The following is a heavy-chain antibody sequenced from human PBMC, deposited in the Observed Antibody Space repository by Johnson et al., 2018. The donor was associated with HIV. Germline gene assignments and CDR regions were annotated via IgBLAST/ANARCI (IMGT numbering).Heavy chain of an antibody. CDR2: IRNDGSNK. CDR1: GFTFSTYG. CDR3: ARDRAWNYEGAVDI. Sequence: MLLVESGGGVVQPGGSLRLSCAASGFTFSTYGIHWVRQAPGKGLEWVAFIRNDGSNKYYAESVKGRVTISRDNAKNSLYLQMNSLRAEDTAVYYCARDRAWNYEGAVDIWGQGTMVTVSS. J-gene: IGHJ3*02. V-gene: IGHV3-30*02. D-gene: IGHD1-7*01.